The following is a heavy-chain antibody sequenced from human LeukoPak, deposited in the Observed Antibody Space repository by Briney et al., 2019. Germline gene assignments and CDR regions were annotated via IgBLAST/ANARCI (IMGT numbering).Heavy chain of an antibody. Sequence: GGSLRLSCAASGFTFDDYAMHWVRQAPGKGLEWVSGISWNSGSIGYADSVKGRFTISRDNAKNSLYLQMNSLRAEDTALYYWAKTLTLGGFIVNVFDYWGQGTLVTVSS. D-gene: IGHD3-16*02. CDR1: GFTFDDYA. CDR2: ISWNSGSI. CDR3: AKTLTLGGFIVNVFDY. V-gene: IGHV3-9*01. J-gene: IGHJ4*02.